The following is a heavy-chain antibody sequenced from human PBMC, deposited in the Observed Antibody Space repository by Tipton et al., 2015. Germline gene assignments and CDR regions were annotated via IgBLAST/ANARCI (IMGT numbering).Heavy chain of an antibody. CDR3: ARGGSPIIEMAYHHYGLDV. V-gene: IGHV4-34*01. CDR2: IYHSGTT. Sequence: TLSLTCSLSGGSFYTYYGTWIRQPPGQGLEWIGEIYHSGTTNYNPSLRGRFTISLRTPKNQLSLKLDSVTAADTAIYYCARGGSPIIEMAYHHYGLDVWGQGTTVTVSS. D-gene: IGHD5-24*01. CDR1: GGSFYTYY. J-gene: IGHJ6*02.